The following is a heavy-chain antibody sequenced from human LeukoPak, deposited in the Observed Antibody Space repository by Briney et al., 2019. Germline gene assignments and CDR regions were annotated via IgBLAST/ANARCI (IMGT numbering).Heavy chain of an antibody. CDR1: GGSIISSGYY. Sequence: SETLSLTCAVSGGSIISSGYYWGWIRQPPGKGLQWIGSIFHSGNSYYNPSLKSRVTISVDTSKNQFSLKVNSVTAADTAVYYCARVGYNWNLWFDFWGQGTTVTVSS. J-gene: IGHJ3*01. D-gene: IGHD1-7*01. CDR2: IFHSGNS. V-gene: IGHV4-39*07. CDR3: ARVGYNWNLWFDF.